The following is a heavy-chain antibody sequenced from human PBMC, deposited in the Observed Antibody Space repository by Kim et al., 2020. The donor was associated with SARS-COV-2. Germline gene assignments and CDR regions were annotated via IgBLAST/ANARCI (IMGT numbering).Heavy chain of an antibody. J-gene: IGHJ6*02. CDR1: GFTFSGYG. D-gene: IGHD6-19*01. CDR3: AKEGIAVDTYGRDV. Sequence: GGSLRLSCAASGFTFSGYGMHWVRRAPGKGLEWVAVIWYDGSNNYYADSVKGRFTISRDNSKNTLYLQMNSLRAEDTAVYYCAKEGIAVDTYGRDVWGQGTPVTVSS. CDR2: IWYDGSNN. V-gene: IGHV3-33*06.